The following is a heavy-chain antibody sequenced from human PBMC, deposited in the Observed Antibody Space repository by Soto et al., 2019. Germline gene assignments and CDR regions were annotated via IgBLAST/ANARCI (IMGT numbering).Heavy chain of an antibody. J-gene: IGHJ6*02. V-gene: IGHV3-53*01. CDR1: GSSVSTNY. CDR2: IYSGGNT. D-gene: IGHD2-15*01. Sequence: GGSLRLSCAFSGSSVSTNYMNWIRQAPGKGLEWVSVIYSGGNTFYADSVKGRFTISRDISKNTVYLQMSGLRGDDTAVYYCARARGGYCSSSSCARGFYYFDLDVWGQGTTVTVSS. CDR3: ARARGGYCSSSSCARGFYYFDLDV.